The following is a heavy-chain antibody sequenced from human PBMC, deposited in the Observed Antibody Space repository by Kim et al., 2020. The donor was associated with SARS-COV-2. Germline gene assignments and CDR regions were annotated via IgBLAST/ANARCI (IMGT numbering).Heavy chain of an antibody. Sequence: ASVKVSCKASGYTFTSYAMHWVRQAPGQRLEWMGWINAGNGNTKYSQKFQGRVTITRDTSASTAYMELSSLRSEDTAVYYCARDQGIYCSSTSCRYGMDVWGQGTTFNVSS. CDR1: GYTFTSYA. V-gene: IGHV1-3*01. J-gene: IGHJ6*02. CDR3: ARDQGIYCSSTSCRYGMDV. D-gene: IGHD2-2*01. CDR2: INAGNGNT.